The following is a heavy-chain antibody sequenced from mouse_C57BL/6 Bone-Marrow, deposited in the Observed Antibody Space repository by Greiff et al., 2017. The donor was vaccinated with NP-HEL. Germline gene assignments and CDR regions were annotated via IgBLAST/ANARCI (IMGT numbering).Heavy chain of an antibody. V-gene: IGHV5-17*01. D-gene: IGHD2-1*01. CDR2: ISSGSSTI. CDR3: ARGGELQGFAY. J-gene: IGHJ3*01. CDR1: GFTFSDYG. Sequence: EVQRVESGGGLVKPGGSLKLSCAASGFTFSDYGMHWVRQAPEKGLEWVAYISSGSSTIYYADTVKGRFTISRDNAKNTLFLQMTSLRSEDTAMYYCARGGELQGFAYWGQGTLVTVSA.